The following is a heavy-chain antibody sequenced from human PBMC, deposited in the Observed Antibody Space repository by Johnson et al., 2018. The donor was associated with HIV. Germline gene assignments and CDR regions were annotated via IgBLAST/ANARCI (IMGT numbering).Heavy chain of an antibody. Sequence: VQLVESGGGLVQPGGSLRLSCSASEFSVSGNYMTWVRQAPGKGLEWVSVIHGGGSIYYEDSVKGRCTISRDTAKNTLYLQMNNLRPEDTALYYCARERLLITPRRDDPFNTWGQGAVVTVSS. V-gene: IGHV3-66*02. J-gene: IGHJ3*02. D-gene: IGHD3-9*01. CDR1: EFSVSGNY. CDR3: ARERLLITPRRDDPFNT. CDR2: IHGGGSI.